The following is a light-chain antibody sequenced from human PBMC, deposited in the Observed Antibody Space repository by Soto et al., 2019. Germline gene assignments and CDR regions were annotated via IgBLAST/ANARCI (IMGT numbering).Light chain of an antibody. V-gene: IGKV3-20*01. J-gene: IGKJ1*01. CDR2: GAS. CDR1: QSVSSN. CDR3: QQYDSSRT. Sequence: EKVMTQSPATLSVSPGERATLSCRASQSVSSNLAWYQQKPGQAPRLLIYGASSRATGIPDRFSGSGSGTDFTLTISRLEPEDFAVYYCQQYDSSRTFGQGTKVDIK.